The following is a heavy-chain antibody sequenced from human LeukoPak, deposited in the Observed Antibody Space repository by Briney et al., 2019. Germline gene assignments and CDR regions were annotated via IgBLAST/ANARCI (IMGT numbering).Heavy chain of an antibody. CDR3: ARQGGDILTGYLDY. CDR2: ISSSGTYI. Sequence: GGSLRLSCATSGFTFSDYYMSWIRQAPGKGLEWVSYISSSGTYINSADSVKGRFTISRDYPKSSLYLQMSSLRAEDTAVYYCARQGGDILTGYLDYWGQGTLVTVSS. D-gene: IGHD3-9*01. CDR1: GFTFSDYY. J-gene: IGHJ4*02. V-gene: IGHV3-11*03.